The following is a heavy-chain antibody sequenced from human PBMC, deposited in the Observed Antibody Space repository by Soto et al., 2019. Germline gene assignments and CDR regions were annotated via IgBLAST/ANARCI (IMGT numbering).Heavy chain of an antibody. CDR3: ARYDAFKAFDL. D-gene: IGHD1-1*01. Sequence: EVQLVESGGGLVKPGGSLRLSCAASGFTFSSYSIPWVRQAPGKGLEWVASISGASSSIDFADSVKGRFTISRDNVNDSGFVQMNSLRDEDTGIYYCARYDAFKAFDLWGQGTMVTVSS. CDR2: ISGASSSI. J-gene: IGHJ3*01. V-gene: IGHV3-21*01. CDR1: GFTFSSYS.